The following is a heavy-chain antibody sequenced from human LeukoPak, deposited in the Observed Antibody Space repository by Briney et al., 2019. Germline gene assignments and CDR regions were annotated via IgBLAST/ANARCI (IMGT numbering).Heavy chain of an antibody. Sequence: PGGSLRLSCAASGFTFATSWMDWVRQAPGKGLEWVANIKGDGSETYYGDSAKGRFTVLRDNAKNSLYLQMDSLRVEDTAIYYCAKSIDYWGQGTLVTVSS. V-gene: IGHV3-7*01. J-gene: IGHJ4*02. CDR2: IKGDGSET. CDR1: GFTFATSW. CDR3: AKSIDY.